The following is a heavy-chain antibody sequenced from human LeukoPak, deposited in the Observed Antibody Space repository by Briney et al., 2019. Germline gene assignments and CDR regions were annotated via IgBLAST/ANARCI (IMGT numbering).Heavy chain of an antibody. CDR1: GYTFTGYY. D-gene: IGHD1-26*01. J-gene: IGHJ4*02. Sequence: DSVKVSCKASGYTFTGYYMHWVRQAPGQGLEWMGWINPNSGGTNYAQKFQGWVTMTRDTSISTAYMELSRLRSDDTAVYYCARGSIVGATGPYDYWGQGTLVTVSS. V-gene: IGHV1-2*04. CDR2: INPNSGGT. CDR3: ARGSIVGATGPYDY.